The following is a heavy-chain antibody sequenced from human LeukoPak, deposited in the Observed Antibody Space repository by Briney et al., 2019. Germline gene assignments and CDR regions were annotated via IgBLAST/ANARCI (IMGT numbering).Heavy chain of an antibody. CDR2: ISGSGGST. J-gene: IGHJ4*02. Sequence: GGSLRLSCAASGFTFSSYAMSWVRQAPGKGLEWVSAISGSGGSTYYADSVKGRFTISRDNSKNTLYLQMNSLRAEDTAVYYCAKARVYRVAVDTTYYFDYWGQGTLVTVSS. D-gene: IGHD6-6*01. V-gene: IGHV3-23*01. CDR3: AKARVYRVAVDTTYYFDY. CDR1: GFTFSSYA.